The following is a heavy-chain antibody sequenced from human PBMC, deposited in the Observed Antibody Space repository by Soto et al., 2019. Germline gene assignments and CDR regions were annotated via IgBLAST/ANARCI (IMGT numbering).Heavy chain of an antibody. CDR1: GGTLSSYA. V-gene: IGHV1-69*01. CDR3: AIGSTNSGEFEH. J-gene: IGHJ4*02. CDR2: FVPIVGRA. Sequence: QVQLVQSGTEVRKPGSSVKVSCKASGGTLSSYAVTWVRQAPGQGLEWMGGFVPIVGRADYAQKLQGRVRIIADEFTHTGYMELSSLISEDTAVYYCAIGSTNSGEFEHWGQGTLITVS. D-gene: IGHD2-8*01.